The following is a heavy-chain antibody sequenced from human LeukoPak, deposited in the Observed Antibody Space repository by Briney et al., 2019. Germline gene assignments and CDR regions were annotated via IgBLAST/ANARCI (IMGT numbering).Heavy chain of an antibody. D-gene: IGHD1-1*01. CDR2: FSGGDGQT. V-gene: IGHV3-23*01. CDR3: ARGIYWSLDS. J-gene: IGHJ4*02. CDR1: GFIFNTYG. Sequence: GGSLRLSCALSGFIFNTYGMNWVRQTPGKGLEWVSTFSGGDGQTFYADSVKGRFTISRDSSRNTVSLQMNSLRVEDTAVYYCARGIYWSLDSWGQGTLVTVSS.